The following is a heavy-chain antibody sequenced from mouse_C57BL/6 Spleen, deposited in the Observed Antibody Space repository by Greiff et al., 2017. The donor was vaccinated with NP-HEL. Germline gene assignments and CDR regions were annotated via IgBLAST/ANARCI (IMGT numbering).Heavy chain of an antibody. CDR3: ARGWPWFAY. CDR2: ISYDGSN. CDR1: GYSITSGYY. V-gene: IGHV3-6*01. J-gene: IGHJ3*01. Sequence: ESGPGLVKPSQSLSLTCSVTGYSITSGYYWHWIRQFPGNKLEWMGYISYDGSNNYNPSLKNRISITRDTSKNQFFLKLNSVTTEDTATYYCARGWPWFAYWGQGTLVTVSA.